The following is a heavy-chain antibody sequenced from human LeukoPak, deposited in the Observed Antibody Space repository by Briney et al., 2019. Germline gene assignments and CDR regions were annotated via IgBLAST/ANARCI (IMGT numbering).Heavy chain of an antibody. CDR3: ARALAAAAGRRAAMMGD. CDR1: GYTFTNYY. Sequence: ASVKVSCKASGYTFTNYYMHWVRQAPGQGLEWMGIINPSGGSTSYAQKFQGRVTMTRDMSTSTVYMEVSVLRSEDTAMYYCARALAAAAGRRAAMMGDWGQGTLVTVSS. CDR2: INPSGGST. V-gene: IGHV1-46*01. J-gene: IGHJ4*02. D-gene: IGHD6-13*01.